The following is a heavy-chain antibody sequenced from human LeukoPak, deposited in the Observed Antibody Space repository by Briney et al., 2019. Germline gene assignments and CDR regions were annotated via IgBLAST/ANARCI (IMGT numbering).Heavy chain of an antibody. CDR1: GFTFSDSW. V-gene: IGHV3-7*03. D-gene: IGHD6-19*01. CDR2: MNQDGSAK. J-gene: IGHJ4*02. Sequence: GGSLRLSCAASGFTFSDSWMSWVRQAPGKGLEWVANMNQDGSAKGYVDSVKGRFTISRDNAKNSLYLQMNSLRAEDTALYYCAKGAYSSGWYYFDYWGQGTLVTVSS. CDR3: AKGAYSSGWYYFDY.